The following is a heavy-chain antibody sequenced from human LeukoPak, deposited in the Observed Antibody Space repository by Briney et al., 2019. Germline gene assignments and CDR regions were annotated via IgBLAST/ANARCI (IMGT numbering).Heavy chain of an antibody. CDR1: GFTVSSNY. D-gene: IGHD1-26*01. Sequence: GGSLRLSCAASGFTVSSNYMNWVRQAPGKGLGWVSVIYSGGSTYYADSVEGRFTISRDNSKNTLYLQMNSLRAEDTAVYYCAKVAEVGATGYYYYMDVWGKGTTVTISS. V-gene: IGHV3-66*01. CDR2: IYSGGST. CDR3: AKVAEVGATGYYYYMDV. J-gene: IGHJ6*03.